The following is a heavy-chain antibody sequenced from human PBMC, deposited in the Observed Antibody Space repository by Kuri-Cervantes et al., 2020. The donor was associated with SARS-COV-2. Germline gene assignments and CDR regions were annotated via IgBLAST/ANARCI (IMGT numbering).Heavy chain of an antibody. Sequence: ASVKVSCKASGYTFTSYDINWVRQATGQGLEWMGWMNPNSGNTGYAQKFQGRVTITADKSTSTAYMELSSLRSEDTAVYYCARDETLGIAAAGTYYYYYYGMDVWGQGTMVTVSS. CDR2: MNPNSGNT. J-gene: IGHJ6*02. CDR3: ARDETLGIAAAGTYYYYYYGMDV. CDR1: GYTFTSYD. D-gene: IGHD6-13*01. V-gene: IGHV1-8*01.